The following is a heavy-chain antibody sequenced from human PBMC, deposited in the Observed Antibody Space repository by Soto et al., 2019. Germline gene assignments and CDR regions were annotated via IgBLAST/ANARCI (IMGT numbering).Heavy chain of an antibody. CDR1: GFAFSGYW. CDR2: IKQDGSEK. CDR3: ARATSLEAY. D-gene: IGHD3-16*01. V-gene: IGHV3-7*01. Sequence: PGGSLRLSCAASGFAFSGYWMSWVRQAPGKGLEGVANIKQDGSEKYYVDSVKGRFTISRDNAKNSLYLQMNSLRVEDTAVYYCARATSLEAYWGQGTLVTVSS. J-gene: IGHJ4*02.